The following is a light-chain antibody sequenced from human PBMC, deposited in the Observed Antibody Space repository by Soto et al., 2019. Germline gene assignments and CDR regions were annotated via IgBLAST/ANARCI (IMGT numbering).Light chain of an antibody. CDR2: STN. CDR1: TGAVTSGNY. J-gene: IGLJ3*02. V-gene: IGLV7-43*01. Sequence: QAVVTQEPSLTVSPGGTVTLTCASSTGAVTSGNYPSWFQQKPGQTPRTLIYSTNSRHPWTPARFSGSLLGGKAALTLSAVQPEDEAVYYCLLYYGGAQLVFGGGTKLTVL. CDR3: LLYYGGAQLV.